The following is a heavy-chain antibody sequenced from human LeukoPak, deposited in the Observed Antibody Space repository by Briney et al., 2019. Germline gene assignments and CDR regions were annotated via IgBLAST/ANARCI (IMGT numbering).Heavy chain of an antibody. Sequence: SETLSLTCTVSGGSVSSSSYYWAWIRQPPGKGLEWIGSIYHSGSTYYNLSLKSRVTISVDTSKNQFSLKLTSVTAADTAVYHCAKKGYYYYIDVWGTGTTVTVS. J-gene: IGHJ6*03. CDR3: AKKGYYYYIDV. V-gene: IGHV4-39*07. CDR2: IYHSGST. CDR1: GGSVSSSSYY.